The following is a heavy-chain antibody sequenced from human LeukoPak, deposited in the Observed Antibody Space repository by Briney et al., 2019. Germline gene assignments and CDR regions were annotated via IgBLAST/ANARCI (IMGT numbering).Heavy chain of an antibody. CDR3: AKLLVTGIDDAFDI. V-gene: IGHV4-59*01. D-gene: IGHD1-20*01. Sequence: PSETLSLTCTVSGGSISSYYWSWIRQPPGKGLEWIGYIYYSGSANYNPSLKSRVTISVDTSKNQSSLKLRSVTAADTAVYYCAKLLVTGIDDAFDIWGQGTMVTVSS. CDR1: GGSISSYY. J-gene: IGHJ3*02. CDR2: IYYSGSA.